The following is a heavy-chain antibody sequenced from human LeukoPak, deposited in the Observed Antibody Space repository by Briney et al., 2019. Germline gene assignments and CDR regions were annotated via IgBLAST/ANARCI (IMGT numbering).Heavy chain of an antibody. Sequence: ASVKVSCKASRYTFTSYGISWVRQAPGQGLEWMGWISAYNGNTNYAQKLQGRVTMTTDTSTSTAYMELRSLRSDDTAVYYCARDPYYGSTGDYWGQGTLVTVSS. D-gene: IGHD3-10*01. J-gene: IGHJ4*02. CDR1: RYTFTSYG. V-gene: IGHV1-18*01. CDR3: ARDPYYGSTGDY. CDR2: ISAYNGNT.